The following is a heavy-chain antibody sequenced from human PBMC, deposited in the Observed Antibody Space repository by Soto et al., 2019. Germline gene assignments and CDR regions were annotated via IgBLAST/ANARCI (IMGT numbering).Heavy chain of an antibody. Sequence: EVQLLESGGGLVQPGGSLRLSCAASGFTFSSYAMSWVHQAPGKGLEWVSAISGSGGSTYYADSVKGRFTISRDNSKNTLYLQMNSLRAEDTAVYYCAKGGITIFGVVIRGWSDYWGQGTLVTVSS. CDR2: ISGSGGST. CDR1: GFTFSSYA. J-gene: IGHJ4*02. V-gene: IGHV3-23*01. D-gene: IGHD3-3*01. CDR3: AKGGITIFGVVIRGWSDY.